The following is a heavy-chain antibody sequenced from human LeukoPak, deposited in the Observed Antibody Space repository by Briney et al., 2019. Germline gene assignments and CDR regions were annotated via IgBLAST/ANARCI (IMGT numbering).Heavy chain of an antibody. D-gene: IGHD6-19*01. CDR3: ASGWSSGWYYFDY. CDR2: IYYSGSA. J-gene: IGHJ4*02. V-gene: IGHV4-31*03. CDR1: GGSISSGGYY. Sequence: SQTLSLTCTVSGGSISSGGYYWSWIRQHPGKGLEWIGYIYYSGSAYYNPSLKSRVTISVDTSKDQFSLKLSSVTAADTAVYYCASGWSSGWYYFDYWGQGTLVTVSS.